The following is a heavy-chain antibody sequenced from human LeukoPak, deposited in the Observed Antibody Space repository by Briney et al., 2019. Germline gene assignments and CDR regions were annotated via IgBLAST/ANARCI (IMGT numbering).Heavy chain of an antibody. J-gene: IGHJ4*02. V-gene: IGHV4-4*07. Sequence: SETLSLTRTVSGGSISAYYWSWIRQPAPGGLEWIGHIYPSGNSNYNPSLKSRVTLSVDTSKNQFSLNLSSVSAADTPVYYCARAGRYSSSPTLWGQGTLVTVSS. CDR3: ARAGRYSSSPTL. CDR2: IYPSGNS. CDR1: GGSISAYY. D-gene: IGHD6-13*01.